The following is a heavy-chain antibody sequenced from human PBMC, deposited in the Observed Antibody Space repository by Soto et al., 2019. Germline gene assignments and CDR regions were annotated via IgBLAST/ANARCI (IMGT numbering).Heavy chain of an antibody. Sequence: QVQLVESGGGVVQPGRSLRLSCAASGFMFSSYAMHWVRQAPGKGLEWVAVKTYDGSNKYYADSVKGRFTISRDNSKNTLYLQMNSLRAEDTAVYYCARDGGLLVDYWGQGTLVTVSS. V-gene: IGHV3-30-3*01. D-gene: IGHD1-26*01. CDR2: KTYDGSNK. CDR1: GFMFSSYA. J-gene: IGHJ4*02. CDR3: ARDGGLLVDY.